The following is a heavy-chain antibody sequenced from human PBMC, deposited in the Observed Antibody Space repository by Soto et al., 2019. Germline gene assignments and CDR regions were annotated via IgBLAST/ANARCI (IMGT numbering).Heavy chain of an antibody. D-gene: IGHD2-15*01. CDR1: GGSFSGYY. CDR2: INHSGST. V-gene: IGHV4-34*01. CDR3: ARAAPRYCSGGSSYSGRDY. Sequence: SETLSLTCAVYGGSFSGYYWSWIRQPPWKGLEWIGEINHSGSTNYNPSLKSRVTISVDTSKNQFSLKLSSVTAADTAVYYCARAAPRYCSGGSSYSGRDYWGQVTLVTVS. J-gene: IGHJ4*02.